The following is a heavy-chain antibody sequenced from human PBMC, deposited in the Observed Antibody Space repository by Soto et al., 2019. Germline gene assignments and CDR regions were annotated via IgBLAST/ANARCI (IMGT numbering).Heavy chain of an antibody. J-gene: IGHJ6*02. V-gene: IGHV3-15*01. CDR2: IKSKTDGGTT. D-gene: IGHD3-22*01. CDR3: ARATTYYYDSSGYYLGGMDV. Sequence: GGSLRLSCAASGFTFSNAWMSWVRQAPGKGLEWVGRIKSKTDGGTTDYAAPVKGRFTISRDDSKNTLYLQMNSLRAEDTAVYYCARATTYYYDSSGYYLGGMDVWGQGTTVTVSS. CDR1: GFTFSNAW.